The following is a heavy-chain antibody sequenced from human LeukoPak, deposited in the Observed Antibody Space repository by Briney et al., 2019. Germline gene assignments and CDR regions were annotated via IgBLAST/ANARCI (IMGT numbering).Heavy chain of an antibody. J-gene: IGHJ4*02. CDR3: AGEYYYDSSGKLTDY. CDR1: GFTVSSDY. Sequence: GGSLRLSCAASGFTVSSDYMSWVRQAPGKGLEWVSVIYSGGSTYYADSVKGRFTISRDNSKNTLYLQMNSLRAEDTAVYYCAGEYYYDSSGKLTDYWGQGTLVTVSS. V-gene: IGHV3-66*01. D-gene: IGHD3-22*01. CDR2: IYSGGST.